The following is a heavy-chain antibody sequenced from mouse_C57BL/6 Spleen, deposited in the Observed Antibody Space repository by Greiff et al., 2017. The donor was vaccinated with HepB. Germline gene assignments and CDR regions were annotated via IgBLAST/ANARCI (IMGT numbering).Heavy chain of an antibody. CDR1: GFTFTDYY. J-gene: IGHJ1*03. D-gene: IGHD1-1*01. CDR2: IRNKANGYTT. CDR3: ARYDTTVVATPYWYFDV. V-gene: IGHV7-3*01. Sequence: EVQGVESGGGLVQPGGSLSLSCAASGFTFTDYYMSWVRQPPGKALEWLGFIRNKANGYTTEYSASVKGRFTISRDNSQSILYLQMNALRAEDSANYYCARYDTTVVATPYWYFDVWGTGTTVTVSS.